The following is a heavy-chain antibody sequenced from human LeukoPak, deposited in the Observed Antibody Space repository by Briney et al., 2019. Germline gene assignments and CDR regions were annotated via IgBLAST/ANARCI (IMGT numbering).Heavy chain of an antibody. J-gene: IGHJ4*02. V-gene: IGHV3-7*02. CDR1: GFTFSYYW. CDR2: IKQDGSEK. CDR3: ARGGYSGSGNYFDY. D-gene: IGHD3-10*01. Sequence: GGSLRLSCAASGFTFSYYWMGWVRQAPGKGLEWVANIKQDGSEKYYVDSVRGRFTISRDNAKNSLYLQMNSMRAEDTAVYYCARGGYSGSGNYFDYWGQGTLVTVSS.